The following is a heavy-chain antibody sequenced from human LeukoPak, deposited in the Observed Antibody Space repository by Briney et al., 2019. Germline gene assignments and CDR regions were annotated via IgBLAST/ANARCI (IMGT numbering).Heavy chain of an antibody. CDR3: AKQSYARSLGE. Sequence: GGSLRLSCGTSGFPFSDFSMSWVRQAPGKGLEWISTTNSGGTSTYYAESVKGRFTISGDNSKNTLYLQMSSLRVEDTAVYYCAKQSYARSLGEGGPGTLVSVSS. V-gene: IGHV3-23*01. CDR1: GFPFSDFS. CDR2: TNSGGTST. J-gene: IGHJ4*02. D-gene: IGHD2-8*01.